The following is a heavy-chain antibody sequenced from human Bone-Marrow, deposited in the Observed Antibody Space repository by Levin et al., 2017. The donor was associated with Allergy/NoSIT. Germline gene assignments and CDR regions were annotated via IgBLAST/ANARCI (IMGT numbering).Heavy chain of an antibody. CDR2: ISKDGSMK. D-gene: IGHD5-18*01. V-gene: IGHV3-30*18. Sequence: GGSLRLSCEASAFTFRSYGMHWVRQTPGKGLEWVAVISKDGSMKYYSDSVKGRFTISRDNSKNTVYLQMNSLRSEDTAVYYCAKDGGEDTSLGPSRDTLYYYYYSMDVWGQGTTVTV. CDR1: AFTFRSYG. J-gene: IGHJ6*02. CDR3: AKDGGEDTSLGPSRDTLYYYYYSMDV.